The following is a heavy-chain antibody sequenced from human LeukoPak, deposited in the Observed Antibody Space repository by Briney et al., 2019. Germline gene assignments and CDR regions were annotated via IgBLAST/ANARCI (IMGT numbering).Heavy chain of an antibody. CDR1: GFPFSSYS. CDR2: ISCSSSYI. CDR3: ARDVLGTVPYYYYGMDV. Sequence: PGGSLRLSCAASGFPFSSYSINWVRQAPGKGLEWVSSISCSSSYIYYADSVKGRFIISRDNAQNSLYLQMNSLRVEDTAVYYCARDVLGTVPYYYYGMDVWGKGTTITVSS. D-gene: IGHD2-8*02. V-gene: IGHV3-21*01. J-gene: IGHJ6*04.